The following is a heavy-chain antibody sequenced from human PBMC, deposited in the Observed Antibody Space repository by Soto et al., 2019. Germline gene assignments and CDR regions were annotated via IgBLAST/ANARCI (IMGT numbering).Heavy chain of an antibody. CDR2: IYPGDSDT. CDR1: GYSFTSYW. J-gene: IGHJ6*03. Sequence: EVQLVQSGAEVKKPGESLKISCKGSGYSFTSYWIGWVRQMPGKGLEWMGIIYPGDSDTRYSPSFQGQVTISADKSISTAYLQWSSLKASDTAMYYCARKTRLTSQYCTNGVCMIHYYYYMDVWGKGTTVTVSS. V-gene: IGHV5-51*03. D-gene: IGHD2-8*01. CDR3: ARKTRLTSQYCTNGVCMIHYYYYMDV.